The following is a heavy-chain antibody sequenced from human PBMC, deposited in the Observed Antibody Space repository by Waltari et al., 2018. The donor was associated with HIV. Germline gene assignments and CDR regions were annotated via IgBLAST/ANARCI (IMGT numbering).Heavy chain of an antibody. CDR1: GYTFTTNS. CDR2: INTNTWNP. D-gene: IGHD3-10*01. J-gene: IGHJ4*02. CDR3: VRDGGRSRAFDY. Sequence: QVQLVQSGSELKKPGTSVKLSCKSSGYTFTTNSLNWVRQAPGQGLEWMGWINTNTWNPMYAQGFTVRFVFSLDTSVSTAYLQISSLKAEDTAVYYCVRDGGRSRAFDYWGQGTLVTVSS. V-gene: IGHV7-4-1*02.